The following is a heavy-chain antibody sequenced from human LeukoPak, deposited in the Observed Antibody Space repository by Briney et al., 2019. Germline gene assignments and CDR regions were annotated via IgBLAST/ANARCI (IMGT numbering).Heavy chain of an antibody. Sequence: PSETLSLTCAVSGGPFSGYFWSWIRQSSGKGLEWIGEIHNSGTTNYNPSLNSRATISEDTSKKQFYLNLSSVTAADTAVYYCARRYYYNLGSFPFDFWGQGTLVTVSS. CDR2: IHNSGTT. D-gene: IGHD3-10*01. CDR3: ARRYYYNLGSFPFDF. J-gene: IGHJ4*02. V-gene: IGHV4-34*01. CDR1: GGPFSGYF.